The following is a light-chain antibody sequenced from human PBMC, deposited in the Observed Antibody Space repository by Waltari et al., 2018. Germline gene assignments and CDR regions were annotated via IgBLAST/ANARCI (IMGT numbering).Light chain of an antibody. J-gene: IGLJ2*01. CDR1: TNDVGVYNY. Sequence: QSALTQPASVSGSPGQSITISCTGTTNDVGVYNYVSWYQHHPGKAPSLLIYDVPKRPSGVSDRFSGSKSDNTASLTISGLQADDEATYYCCSFAGTVLFGAGTNLSVL. CDR3: CSFAGTVL. CDR2: DVP. V-gene: IGLV2-23*02.